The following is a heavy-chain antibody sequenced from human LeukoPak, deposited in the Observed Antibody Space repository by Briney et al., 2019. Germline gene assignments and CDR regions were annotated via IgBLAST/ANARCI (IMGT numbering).Heavy chain of an antibody. J-gene: IGHJ6*02. CDR3: ARDLYYYCGMDV. CDR2: IKQDGGQI. CDR1: EFTFSSYW. Sequence: GGSLRLSCAASEFTFSSYWMSWVRQAPGKGLEWVANIKQDGGQIYYLESVKGRFTVSRDNAKNSLYLQMNSLRAEDTAVYYCARDLYYYCGMDVWGQGTTVTVSS. V-gene: IGHV3-7*01.